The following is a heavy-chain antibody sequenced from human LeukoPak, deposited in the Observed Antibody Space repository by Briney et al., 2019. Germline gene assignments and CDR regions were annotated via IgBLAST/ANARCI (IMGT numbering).Heavy chain of an antibody. V-gene: IGHV4-59*01. Sequence: SETLSLTCTVSGGSISSYYWSWIRQPPGKGLEWIGYIYYSGSTNYNPSLKSRVTISVDTSENQFSLKLSSVTAADTAVYYCARFLVERLYYDPKYYFDYWGQGTLVTVSS. CDR2: IYYSGST. J-gene: IGHJ4*02. D-gene: IGHD3-22*01. CDR3: ARFLVERLYYDPKYYFDY. CDR1: GGSISSYY.